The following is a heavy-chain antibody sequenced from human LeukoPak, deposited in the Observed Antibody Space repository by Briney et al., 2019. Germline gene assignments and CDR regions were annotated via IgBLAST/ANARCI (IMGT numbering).Heavy chain of an antibody. CDR2: INPNSGGT. V-gene: IGHV1-2*02. J-gene: IGHJ4*02. D-gene: IGHD4-17*01. CDR3: ARDFEGDYVVVDY. CDR1: GYTFTGYY. Sequence: ASVKVSCKASGYTFTGYYMHWVRQAPGQGLEWMGWINPNSGGTNYAQKFQGRVTMTRDTSISAAYMELSRLRSDDTAVYYCARDFEGDYVVVDYWGQGTLVTVSS.